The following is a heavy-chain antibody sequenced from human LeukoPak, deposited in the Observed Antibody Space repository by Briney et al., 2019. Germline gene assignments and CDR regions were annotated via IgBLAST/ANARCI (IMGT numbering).Heavy chain of an antibody. D-gene: IGHD3-3*01. Sequence: SETLSLTCAVSGGSFSGYYWSWIRQPPGKGLEWIGEINHSGSTNYNPSLKSRVTISVDTSKNQFSLKLSSVTAADTAVYYCAREQGHYDFWSGYSRPHWFDPWGQGTLVTVSS. CDR1: GGSFSGYY. CDR3: AREQGHYDFWSGYSRPHWFDP. V-gene: IGHV4-34*01. J-gene: IGHJ5*02. CDR2: INHSGST.